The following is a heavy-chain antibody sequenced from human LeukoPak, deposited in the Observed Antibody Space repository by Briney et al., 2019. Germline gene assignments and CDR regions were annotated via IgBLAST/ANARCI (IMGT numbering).Heavy chain of an antibody. CDR2: IRYDGSNK. Sequence: GGSLRLSCAASGFTFSSYGMHWVRQAPGKGLEWVAFIRYDGSNKYYADSVKGRFTISRDNSKNTLYLQMNSLRAEDTAVYYCARDLRYSGSYPGYYGMDVWGQGTTVTVSS. D-gene: IGHD1-26*01. CDR1: GFTFSSYG. J-gene: IGHJ6*02. V-gene: IGHV3-30*02. CDR3: ARDLRYSGSYPGYYGMDV.